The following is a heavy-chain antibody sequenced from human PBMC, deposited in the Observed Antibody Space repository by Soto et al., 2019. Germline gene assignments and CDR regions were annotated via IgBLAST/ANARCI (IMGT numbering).Heavy chain of an antibody. J-gene: IGHJ6*02. CDR3: ARGSSIAGLYYGMDV. CDR2: NYYSGIT. V-gene: IGHV4-31*11. Sequence: SETLSLTCAVSGGSIISGGYYWTWIRQHPGKGLEWIGYNYYSGITYYNPSLKSRVTISLDTSKNQFSLKLSSVTAADTAVYYCARGSSIAGLYYGMDVWGQGTTVTVSS. CDR1: GGSIISGGYY. D-gene: IGHD6-6*01.